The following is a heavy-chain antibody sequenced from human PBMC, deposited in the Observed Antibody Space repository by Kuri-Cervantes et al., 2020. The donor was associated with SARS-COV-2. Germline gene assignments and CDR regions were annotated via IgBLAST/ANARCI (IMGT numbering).Heavy chain of an antibody. CDR3: ARKVEMATISH. CDR1: GGSISSGGYS. V-gene: IGHV4-30-2*01. J-gene: IGHJ4*02. D-gene: IGHD5-24*01. Sequence: SCADPGGSISSGGYSWSWIRQPPGKGLEAIGYIYRTGTFFYTTSLKSRVTISVDTSKNQFSLKLSSVTAADTAVYYCARKVEMATISHWGQGTLVTVSS. CDR2: IYRTGTF.